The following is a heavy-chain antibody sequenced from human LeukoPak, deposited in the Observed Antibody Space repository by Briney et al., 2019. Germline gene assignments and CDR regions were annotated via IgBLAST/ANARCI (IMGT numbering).Heavy chain of an antibody. D-gene: IGHD2-15*01. CDR3: ARDRYCSDGSCYSGPPWFDP. CDR2: ISYDGSNK. Sequence: PGGSLRLSCAASGFTFSSYAMHWVRQAPGKGLEWVAVISYDGSNKYYADSVKGRFTISRDNSKNTLYLQMNSLRAEDTAVYYCARDRYCSDGSCYSGPPWFDPWGQGTLVTVSS. J-gene: IGHJ5*02. CDR1: GFTFSSYA. V-gene: IGHV3-30*04.